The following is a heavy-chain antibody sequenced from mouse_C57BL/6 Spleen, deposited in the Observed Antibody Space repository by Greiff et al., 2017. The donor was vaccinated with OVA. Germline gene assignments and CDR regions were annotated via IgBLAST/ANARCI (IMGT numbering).Heavy chain of an antibody. CDR1: GYAFSSSW. J-gene: IGHJ3*01. CDR3: ARGTTVVATPCAY. Sequence: QVQLQQSGPELVKPGASVKISCKASGYAFSSSWMNWVKQRPGQGLEWIGRIYPGDGDTNYNGKFKGKATLTADKSSSTAYMQLSSLTSEDSAVYCCARGTTVVATPCAYWGQGTLVTVSA. CDR2: IYPGDGDT. V-gene: IGHV1-82*01. D-gene: IGHD1-1*01.